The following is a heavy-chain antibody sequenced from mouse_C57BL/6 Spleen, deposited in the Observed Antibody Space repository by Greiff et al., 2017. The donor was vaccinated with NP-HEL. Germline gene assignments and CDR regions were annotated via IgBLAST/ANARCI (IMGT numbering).Heavy chain of an antibody. D-gene: IGHD1-1*01. Sequence: EVQLQQSGPVLVKPGASVKMSCKASGYTFTDYYMNWVKQSHGKSLEWIGVINPYNGGTSYNQKFKGKATLTVDKSSSTAYMELNSLTSEDSAVYYCARDYYGSKAMDYWGQGTSVTVSS. V-gene: IGHV1-19*01. CDR2: INPYNGGT. CDR1: GYTFTDYY. J-gene: IGHJ4*01. CDR3: ARDYYGSKAMDY.